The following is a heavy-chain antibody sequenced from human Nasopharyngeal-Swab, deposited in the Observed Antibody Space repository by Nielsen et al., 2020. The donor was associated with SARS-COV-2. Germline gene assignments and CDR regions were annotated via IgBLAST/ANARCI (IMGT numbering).Heavy chain of an antibody. V-gene: IGHV3-66*02. CDR2: IYSGGST. CDR3: ARYSSSWYYFDY. Sequence: GESLKISCAASGFTVSSNYMSWGRQAPGKGLEWVSVIYSGGSTYYADSVKGRFTISRDNSKNTLYLQMNSLRAEDTAVYYCARYSSSWYYFDYWGQGTLVTVSS. D-gene: IGHD6-13*01. CDR1: GFTVSSNY. J-gene: IGHJ4*02.